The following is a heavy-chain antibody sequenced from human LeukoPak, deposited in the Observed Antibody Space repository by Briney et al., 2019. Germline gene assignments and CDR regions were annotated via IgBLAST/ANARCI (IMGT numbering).Heavy chain of an antibody. J-gene: IGHJ4*02. D-gene: IGHD1-26*01. CDR2: INPNSGGT. CDR1: GYTFTGYL. V-gene: IGHV1-2*02. Sequence: ASVKVSCKASGYTFTGYLMHWVRQAPGQGLEWMGWINPNSGGTNYAQKFQGRVTMTRDTSISTAYMELSRLTSDDTAVYYCAKDVGGSFDYWGRGTLVTVSS. CDR3: AKDVGGSFDY.